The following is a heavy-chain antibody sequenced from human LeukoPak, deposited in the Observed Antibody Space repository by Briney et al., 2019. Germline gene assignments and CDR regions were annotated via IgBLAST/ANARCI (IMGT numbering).Heavy chain of an antibody. V-gene: IGHV6-1*01. J-gene: IGHJ4*02. CDR2: TYYRSKWYN. Sequence: SQTLSLTCAISGDSVSSNSAAWNWIRLSPSRGLEWLGRTYYRSKWYNDFAISVKSRITINPDTSKNQFSLQLNSVTPEETAVYYCARDWRFSHFDYWGQGTLVTVSS. CDR3: ARDWRFSHFDY. D-gene: IGHD1-1*01. CDR1: GDSVSSNSAA.